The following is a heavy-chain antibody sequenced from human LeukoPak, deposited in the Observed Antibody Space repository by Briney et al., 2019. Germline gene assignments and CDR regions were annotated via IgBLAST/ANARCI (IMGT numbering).Heavy chain of an antibody. J-gene: IGHJ5*02. D-gene: IGHD3-3*01. Sequence: GGSLRLSCAASGFTFSSYAMSWVRQAPGKGLEWVSAISGSGGSTYYADSVKGRFTISRDNSKNTLYLQMNSLRAEDTAVYYCAKDPYYDFWNGYRVDNWFDPWGQGTLVTVSS. CDR2: ISGSGGST. V-gene: IGHV3-23*01. CDR3: AKDPYYDFWNGYRVDNWFDP. CDR1: GFTFSSYA.